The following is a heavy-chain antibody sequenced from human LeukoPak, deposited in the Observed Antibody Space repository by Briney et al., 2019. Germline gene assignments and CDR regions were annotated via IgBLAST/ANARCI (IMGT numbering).Heavy chain of an antibody. CDR3: AREQWLVLAYFDY. CDR1: GGSFSGYY. J-gene: IGHJ4*02. Sequence: PSETQSLTCAVYGGSFSGYYWSWIRQPPGKGLKWIGEINHSGSTNYTPSLKSRVTISVDTSKNQFSLKLSSVTAADTAVYYCAREQWLVLAYFDYWGQGTLVTVSS. CDR2: INHSGST. D-gene: IGHD6-19*01. V-gene: IGHV4-34*01.